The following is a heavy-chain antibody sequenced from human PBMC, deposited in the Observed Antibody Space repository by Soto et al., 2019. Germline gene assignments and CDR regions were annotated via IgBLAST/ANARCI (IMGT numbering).Heavy chain of an antibody. Sequence: GGSLRLSCAASGFTFSHYYMSWIRQAPGKGLEWVSYISNSGGTIYYADSVKGRFAISRDNTKNSLYLQLYSLRAEDTAMYYCARGIAVAGTYWFDSWGQGTLVTVSS. CDR3: ARGIAVAGTYWFDS. J-gene: IGHJ5*01. CDR1: GFTFSHYY. V-gene: IGHV3-11*01. D-gene: IGHD6-19*01. CDR2: ISNSGGTI.